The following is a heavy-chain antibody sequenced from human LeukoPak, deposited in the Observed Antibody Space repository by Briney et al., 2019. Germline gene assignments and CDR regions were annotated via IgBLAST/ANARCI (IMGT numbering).Heavy chain of an antibody. CDR3: ARFGVNYDMDV. CDR1: GGSISGHY. Sequence: SETLSLTCTVSGGSISGHYWTWIRQPPGKGLEWIGQIHYSGRPDYNPSLKSRVTISVDTSKNQLSLKVTSVTGADTAVYYCARFGVNYDMDVWGQGTTVTVSS. D-gene: IGHD3-16*01. CDR2: IHYSGRP. J-gene: IGHJ6*02. V-gene: IGHV4-59*11.